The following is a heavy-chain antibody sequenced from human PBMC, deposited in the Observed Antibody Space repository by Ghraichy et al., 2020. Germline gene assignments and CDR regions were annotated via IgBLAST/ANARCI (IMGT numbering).Heavy chain of an antibody. V-gene: IGHV4-39*01. D-gene: IGHD3-22*01. J-gene: IGHJ5*02. CDR3: ATETYYYDSSGYYKENWLDP. Sequence: SETLSLTCTVSGGSINSSSYYWGWIRQPPGKGLEWIGSIYYSGSTYYNPSLKSRVTISVDTSKNQFSLKLSSVTAADTSVYYCATETYYYDSSGYYKENWLDPWGQGTLVTVSS. CDR2: IYYSGST. CDR1: GGSINSSSYY.